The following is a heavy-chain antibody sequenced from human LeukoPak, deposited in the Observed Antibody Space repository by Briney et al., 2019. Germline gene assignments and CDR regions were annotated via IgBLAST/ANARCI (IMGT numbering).Heavy chain of an antibody. CDR3: AKDDSMTLDHFDY. Sequence: GGSLRLSCAASAFTFNNFAMSWVRQAPGKGLEWVSGINHSGGHKYYADSVKGRFTISRDNSKYTLYLQMNILRAEDTAVYYCAKDDSMTLDHFDYWGQGTLVSVSS. CDR1: AFTFNNFA. V-gene: IGHV3-23*01. J-gene: IGHJ4*02. D-gene: IGHD4-11*01. CDR2: INHSGGHK.